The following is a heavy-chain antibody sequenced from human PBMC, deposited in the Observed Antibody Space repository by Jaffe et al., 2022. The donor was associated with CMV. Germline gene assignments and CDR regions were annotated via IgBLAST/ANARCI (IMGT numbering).Heavy chain of an antibody. V-gene: IGHV1-69*01. CDR3: ATPITMVRGSRDYYYGMDV. D-gene: IGHD3-10*01. CDR1: GGTFSSYA. Sequence: QVQLVQSGAEVKKPGSSVKVSCKASGGTFSSYAISWVRQAPGQGLEWMGGIIPIFGTANYAQKFQGRVTITADESTSTAYMELSSLRSEDTAVYYCATPITMVRGSRDYYYGMDVWGQGTTVTVSS. CDR2: IIPIFGTA. J-gene: IGHJ6*02.